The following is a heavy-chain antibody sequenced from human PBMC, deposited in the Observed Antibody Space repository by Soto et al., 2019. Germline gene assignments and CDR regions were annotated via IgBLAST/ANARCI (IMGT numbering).Heavy chain of an antibody. CDR1: GFTFSSYA. J-gene: IGHJ4*02. D-gene: IGHD6-19*01. V-gene: IGHV3-30-3*01. Sequence: GGSLRLSCAASGFTFSSYAMHWVRQAPGKGLEWVAVISYDGSNKYYADSVKGRFTISRDNSKNTLYLQMNSLRAEDTAVYYCARVTPKYISGWYLPDNANAYWGQGTLVTGSS. CDR2: ISYDGSNK. CDR3: ARVTPKYISGWYLPDNANAY.